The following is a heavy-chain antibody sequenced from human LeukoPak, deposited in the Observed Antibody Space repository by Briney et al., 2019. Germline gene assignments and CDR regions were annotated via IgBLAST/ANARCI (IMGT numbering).Heavy chain of an antibody. Sequence: PGGSLRLSCAASGFTFSSYGMHWVRQAPGKGLEWVAVIAYDGSNKNYADSVKGRFTISRDNSKNTLYLQMNSLRAEDTAVYYCARDGDITPTDVWGQGTTVTVSS. V-gene: IGHV3-30*03. J-gene: IGHJ6*02. CDR3: ARDGDITPTDV. CDR1: GFTFSSYG. D-gene: IGHD2-15*01. CDR2: IAYDGSNK.